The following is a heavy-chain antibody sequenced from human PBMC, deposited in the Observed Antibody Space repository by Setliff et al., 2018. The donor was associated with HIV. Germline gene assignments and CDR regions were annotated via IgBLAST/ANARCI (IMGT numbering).Heavy chain of an antibody. Sequence: PGGSLRLSCAASGFTFSTYAMGWVRQAPGKGLEWVSTVGAVGAPTHYAESVKGRFTISKDNSKNTLYLQMSSLRDEDTAVYYCAKVFAYGVDGFDIWSQGTMVTVSS. J-gene: IGHJ3*02. CDR1: GFTFSTYA. V-gene: IGHV3-23*01. CDR2: VGAVGAPT. D-gene: IGHD4-17*01. CDR3: AKVFAYGVDGFDI.